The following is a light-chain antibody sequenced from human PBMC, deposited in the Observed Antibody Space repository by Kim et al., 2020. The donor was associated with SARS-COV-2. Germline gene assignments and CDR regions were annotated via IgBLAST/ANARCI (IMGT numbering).Light chain of an antibody. V-gene: IGLV3-19*01. Sequence: SSELTQDPAVSVALGQTVRITCQGDSLRSYYATWXQQKPGQAPILVIYGKNNRPSGIPDRFSGSSSGNTASLTITGTQAGDEADYYCNSRDSNDNVACGG. CDR2: GKN. J-gene: IGLJ2*01. CDR3: NSRDSNDNVA. CDR1: SLRSYY.